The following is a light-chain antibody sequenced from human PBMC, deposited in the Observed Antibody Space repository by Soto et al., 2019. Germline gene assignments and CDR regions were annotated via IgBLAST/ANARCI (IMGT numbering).Light chain of an antibody. Sequence: EVVMTQSPATLSVSPGERVTLSCRSSQSVADNLAWFQQKPGPGPRLLIYGASTRATGIPARFSGSGSETDFTLTVSSLRSEDSAVYYCQQYNYGPITFGQGIRLEI. V-gene: IGKV3-15*01. CDR3: QQYNYGPIT. J-gene: IGKJ5*01. CDR1: QSVADN. CDR2: GAS.